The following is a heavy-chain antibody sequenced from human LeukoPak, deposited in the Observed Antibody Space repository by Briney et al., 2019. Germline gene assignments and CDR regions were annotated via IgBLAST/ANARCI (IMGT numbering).Heavy chain of an antibody. J-gene: IGHJ4*02. CDR1: GGTFNSYA. CDR3: ARVGSEGY. V-gene: IGHV1-69*06. Sequence: GASVKVSCKASGGTFNSYAISWVRQAPGQGLEWMGGIIPIFGTTNYARKFRGRVTLTADKSTRTAYMELSSLRSEDTAVYYCARVGSEGYWGQGTLVTVSS. CDR2: IIPIFGTT. D-gene: IGHD3-10*01.